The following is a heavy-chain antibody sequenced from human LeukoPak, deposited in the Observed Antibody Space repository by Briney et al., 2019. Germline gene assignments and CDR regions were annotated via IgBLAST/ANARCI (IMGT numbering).Heavy chain of an antibody. Sequence: ASVKVSCKASGYTFTSYDINWVRQATGQGLEWMGWMNPNSGNTGYAQKFQGRVTMTRNTPIRTAYMELSSLRSEDTAVYYCARFPNYDFWSGYYSVDYWGQGTLVTVSS. CDR2: MNPNSGNT. CDR1: GYTFTSYD. V-gene: IGHV1-8*01. J-gene: IGHJ4*02. CDR3: ARFPNYDFWSGYYSVDY. D-gene: IGHD3-3*01.